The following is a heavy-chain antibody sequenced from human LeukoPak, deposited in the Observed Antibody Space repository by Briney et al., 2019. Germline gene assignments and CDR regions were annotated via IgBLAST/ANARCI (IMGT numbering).Heavy chain of an antibody. CDR3: ARSTIFGVPDY. CDR1: DYSISSGYY. V-gene: IGHV4-38-2*01. J-gene: IGHJ4*02. D-gene: IGHD3-3*01. CDR2: IYHSGSA. Sequence: SETLSLTCAVSDYSISSGYYWGWIRQPPAKGLEWIGSIYHSGSAYYSPSLKSRLTISVDTSKNQFSLKLSSVTAADTAVYYCARSTIFGVPDYWGQGTLVTVSS.